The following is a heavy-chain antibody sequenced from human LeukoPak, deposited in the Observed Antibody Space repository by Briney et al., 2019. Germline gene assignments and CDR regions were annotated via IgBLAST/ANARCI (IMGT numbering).Heavy chain of an antibody. CDR2: IYHSGST. CDR3: ARKGLGYSYGSTAGGAFDI. V-gene: IGHV4-4*02. Sequence: PSGTLSLTCAVSGGSISSSNWWSWVRPPPGKGLEWIGEIYHSGSTNCNPSLKSRVTISVDKSKNQFSLKLSSVTAADTAVYYCARKGLGYSYGSTAGGAFDIWGQGTMVTVSS. CDR1: GGSISSSNW. D-gene: IGHD5-18*01. J-gene: IGHJ3*02.